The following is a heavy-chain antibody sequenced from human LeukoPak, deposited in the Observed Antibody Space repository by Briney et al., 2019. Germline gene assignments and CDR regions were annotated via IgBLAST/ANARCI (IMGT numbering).Heavy chain of an antibody. J-gene: IGHJ4*02. Sequence: GGSLRLSCAASGFTFSSYEMNWVRQAPGQGLEWVSYISSSGSTIYYADSVKGRFTISRDNAKNSLYLQMNSLRAEDTAVYYCASFDDYDFWSGYSYWGQGTLVTVSS. CDR1: GFTFSSYE. D-gene: IGHD3-3*01. CDR2: ISSSGSTI. CDR3: ASFDDYDFWSGYSY. V-gene: IGHV3-48*03.